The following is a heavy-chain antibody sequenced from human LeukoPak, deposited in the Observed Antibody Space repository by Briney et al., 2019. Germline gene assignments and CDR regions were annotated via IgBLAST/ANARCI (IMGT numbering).Heavy chain of an antibody. J-gene: IGHJ3*02. CDR3: ARSNYVWRSYRPRQSDAFDI. V-gene: IGHV4-59*12. Sequence: SETLSLTCTVSGGSISNYWWSWSRQPPGKGLEWIGYVFDSGGTNYNPSLKSRVTMSVDTSKNQFSLKLSSVTAADTAVYYCARSNYVWRSYRPRQSDAFDIWGPGTMVTVSS. CDR1: GGSISNYW. D-gene: IGHD3-16*02. CDR2: VFDSGGT.